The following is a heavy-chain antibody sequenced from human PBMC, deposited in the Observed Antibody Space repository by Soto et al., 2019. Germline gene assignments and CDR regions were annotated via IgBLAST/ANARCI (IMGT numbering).Heavy chain of an antibody. CDR1: GFTFSSYA. CDR2: ISGSGGST. J-gene: IGHJ6*02. CDR3: AKAALPSSMVRGVVAPIYYYYGMDV. V-gene: IGHV3-23*01. D-gene: IGHD3-10*01. Sequence: GGSLRLSCAASGFTFSSYAMSWVRQAPGKGLEWVSAISGSGGSTYYADSVKGRFTISRDNSKNTLYLQMNSLRAEDTAVYYWAKAALPSSMVRGVVAPIYYYYGMDVWGQGTTVTVSS.